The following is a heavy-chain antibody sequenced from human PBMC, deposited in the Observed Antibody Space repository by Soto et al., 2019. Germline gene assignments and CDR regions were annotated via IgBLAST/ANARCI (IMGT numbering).Heavy chain of an antibody. D-gene: IGHD3-22*01. CDR3: ARETYYYDSSGYYRPDAFDI. Sequence: ASVKVSCKASGYTFTSYYMHWVRQAPGQGLEWMGIINPSGGSTSYAQKFQGRVTMTRDTSTSTVYMELSSLRSEDTAVYYCARETYYYDSSGYYRPDAFDIWGQGTMVTVSS. CDR2: INPSGGST. CDR1: GYTFTSYY. J-gene: IGHJ3*02. V-gene: IGHV1-46*01.